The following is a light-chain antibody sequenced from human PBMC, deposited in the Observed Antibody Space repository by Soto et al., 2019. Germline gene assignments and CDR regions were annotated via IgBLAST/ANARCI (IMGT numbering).Light chain of an antibody. CDR1: QSVSSN. CDR3: QQYNNWPPLT. Sequence: EIVMTQSPATPSVSPGERATLSCRASQSVSSNLAWYQQKPGQAPRLLIYGASTRATGIPARFSGSGSGTEFTLTISSLQSEDFAVYYCQQYNNWPPLTFGGGTKVEI. J-gene: IGKJ4*01. CDR2: GAS. V-gene: IGKV3-15*01.